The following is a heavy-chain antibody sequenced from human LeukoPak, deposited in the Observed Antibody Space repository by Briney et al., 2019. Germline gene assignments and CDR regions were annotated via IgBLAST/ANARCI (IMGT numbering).Heavy chain of an antibody. CDR1: GYIFTNYY. J-gene: IGHJ4*02. CDR2: MNPNSGYT. V-gene: IGHV1-8*01. D-gene: IGHD3-10*01. CDR3: ARVNPSLWFGEFNIDY. Sequence: ASVKVSCKASGYIFTNYYINWVRQAPGQGLEWMAWMNPNSGYTGYAQSFQGRVTMTRNTSTSTVYMELNSLTSEDTAAYYCARVNPSLWFGEFNIDYWGQGTLVTVSS.